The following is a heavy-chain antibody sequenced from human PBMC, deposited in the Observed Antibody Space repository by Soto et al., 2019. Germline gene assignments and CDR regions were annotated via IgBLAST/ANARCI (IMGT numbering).Heavy chain of an antibody. CDR3: ARVNYGSGSFSYYYGMDV. Sequence: ASVKVSCKASGGTFSSYAISWVRQAPGQGLEWMGGIIPIFGTANYAQKFQGRVTITADESTSTAYMELSSLRSEDTAVYYCARVNYGSGSFSYYYGMDVWGQGTTVT. CDR1: GGTFSSYA. CDR2: IIPIFGTA. V-gene: IGHV1-69*13. J-gene: IGHJ6*02. D-gene: IGHD3-10*01.